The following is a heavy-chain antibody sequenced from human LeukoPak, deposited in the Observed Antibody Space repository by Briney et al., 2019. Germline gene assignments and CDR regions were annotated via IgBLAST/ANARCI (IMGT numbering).Heavy chain of an antibody. CDR1: GGSFSGYC. D-gene: IGHD3-3*01. J-gene: IGHJ6*02. Sequence: SETLSLTCAVYGGSFSGYCWSWIRQPPGKGLEWIGEINHSGSTNHNPSLKSRVTISVDTSKNQFSLKLSSVTAADTAVYYCARDPQTITNFWSGYVNGMDVWGQGTTVTVSS. CDR2: INHSGST. CDR3: ARDPQTITNFWSGYVNGMDV. V-gene: IGHV4-34*01.